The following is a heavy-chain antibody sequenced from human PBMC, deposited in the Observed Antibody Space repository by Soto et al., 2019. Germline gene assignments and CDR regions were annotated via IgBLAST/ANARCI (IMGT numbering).Heavy chain of an antibody. V-gene: IGHV3-30-3*01. J-gene: IGHJ4*02. CDR1: GFTFSSYA. D-gene: IGHD4-4*01. CDR2: ISYDGSNK. CDR3: AREFLHIYYFDY. Sequence: GGSLRLSCAASGFTFSSYAMHWVRQAPGKGLEWVAVISYDGSNKYYADSVKGRFTISRDNSKNTLYLQMNSLRAEDTAVYYCAREFLHIYYFDYWGQGTLVTVS.